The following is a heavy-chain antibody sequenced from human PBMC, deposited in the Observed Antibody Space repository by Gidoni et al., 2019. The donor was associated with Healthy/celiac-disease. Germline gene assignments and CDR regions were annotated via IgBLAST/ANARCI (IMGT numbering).Heavy chain of an antibody. CDR1: GGSIRRYY. V-gene: IGHV4-59*01. CDR2: IYYSGST. CDR3: ARDTRVHDYGDYGWFDP. Sequence: QVQLQESGPGLVKPSETLSLTCTVSGGSIRRYYWSWIRQPPGKGLEWIGYIYYSGSTNYNPSLKSRVTISVDTSKNQFSLKLSSVTAADTAVYYCARDTRVHDYGDYGWFDPWGQGTLVTVSS. J-gene: IGHJ5*02. D-gene: IGHD4-17*01.